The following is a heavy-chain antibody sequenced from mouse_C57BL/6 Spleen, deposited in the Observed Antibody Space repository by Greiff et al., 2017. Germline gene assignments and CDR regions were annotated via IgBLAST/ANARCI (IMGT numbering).Heavy chain of an antibody. D-gene: IGHD2-3*01. V-gene: IGHV5-17*01. Sequence: EVQLVESGGGLVKPGGSLKLSCAASGFTFSDYGMHWVRQAPEKGLEWVAYISSGSSTIYYADTVKGRFPISRDDAKNTLFLQMTSLRSEDTAMYYCARDDGRGAMDYWGQGTSVTVSS. CDR2: ISSGSSTI. J-gene: IGHJ4*01. CDR3: ARDDGRGAMDY. CDR1: GFTFSDYG.